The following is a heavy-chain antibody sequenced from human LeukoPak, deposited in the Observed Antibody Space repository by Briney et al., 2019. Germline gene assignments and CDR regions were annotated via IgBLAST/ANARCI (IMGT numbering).Heavy chain of an antibody. Sequence: PGGSLRLSCAASGFAFSSYEMNWVRQAPGKGLEWVSYISSSGSTIYYADSVKGRFTISRDNAKNSLYLQMNSLRAEDTAVYYCAINAAAGTSSGQGTLVTVSS. CDR2: ISSSGSTI. CDR1: GFAFSSYE. J-gene: IGHJ5*02. V-gene: IGHV3-48*03. CDR3: AINAAAGTS. D-gene: IGHD6-13*01.